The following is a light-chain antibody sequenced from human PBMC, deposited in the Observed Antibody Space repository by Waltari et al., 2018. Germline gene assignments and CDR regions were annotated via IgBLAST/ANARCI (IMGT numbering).Light chain of an antibody. V-gene: IGLV2-11*01. CDR1: TSDVGGYDF. CDR3: WDDSPSGRWV. J-gene: IGLJ3*02. Sequence: QSALTQPRSVSGSPGQSVTISCTGTTSDVGGYDFVSWYQQHPGKAPKLIIYYVSQRPPGFPDRFSGSKSGNTASLTITGLRDDAHYFCASWDDSPSGRWVFGGGTKVTVL. CDR2: YVS.